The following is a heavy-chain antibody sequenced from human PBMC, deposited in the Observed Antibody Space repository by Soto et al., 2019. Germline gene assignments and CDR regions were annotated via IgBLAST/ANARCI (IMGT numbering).Heavy chain of an antibody. CDR1: GFNFSNHW. Sequence: VHLVESGGGLVRPGGSLRLSCAASGFNFSNHWMHWVRQRPGEGLVWVSRITSDGKSKAYAESVKGRFAISRDNAKNTLYLQMNGLTAEDTAVYYCARESGDWPLNWFDPWGQGTLVTVSS. J-gene: IGHJ5*02. CDR3: ARESGDWPLNWFDP. V-gene: IGHV3-74*01. CDR2: ITSDGKSK. D-gene: IGHD2-21*02.